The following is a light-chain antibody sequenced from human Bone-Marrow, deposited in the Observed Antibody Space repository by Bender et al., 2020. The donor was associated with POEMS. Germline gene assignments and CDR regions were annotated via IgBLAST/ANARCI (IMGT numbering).Light chain of an antibody. Sequence: NFILAQPHSVSGSPGKTVTISCTRSSGSVAGNFLQWYQLRSGSAPISLIFENDQRPSGVPERFSGSIDSSSNSASLTISGLRTKDQADYYCQSFDDINHVVFGGGTKLAVL. J-gene: IGLJ2*01. CDR3: QSFDDINHVV. CDR2: END. CDR1: SGSVAGNF. V-gene: IGLV6-57*04.